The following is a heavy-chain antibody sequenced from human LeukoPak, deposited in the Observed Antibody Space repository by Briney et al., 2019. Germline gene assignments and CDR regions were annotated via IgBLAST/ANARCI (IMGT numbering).Heavy chain of an antibody. D-gene: IGHD3-22*01. CDR1: LYTFRSYS. V-gene: IGHV3-21*04. CDR3: AKRGVVIRVILVGFHKDAYYFDS. CDR2: IRSSGSYI. Sequence: GGSLRLSCAVSLYTFRSYSMNSVRQAPGKGLEWVPSIRSSGSYIYYADSLKRRFTISRDNAKNSLYLQMNSLRAGDTAVYFCAKRGVVIRVILVGFHKDAYYFDSWGQGALVTVSS. J-gene: IGHJ4*02.